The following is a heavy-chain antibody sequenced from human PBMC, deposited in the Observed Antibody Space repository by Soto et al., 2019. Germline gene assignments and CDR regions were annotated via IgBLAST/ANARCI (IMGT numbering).Heavy chain of an antibody. V-gene: IGHV3-21*01. Sequence: GGPLTLSCAASGFSFTDYHMNWLRQAPGKGLEWVWSIGDSRRFVYYADSVKGRFTISRDNAKNSLFLQMNSLRAEDTAVYFCARGARGIILEPLTNFYGLDVWGQGTPVPVSS. CDR2: IGDSRRFV. J-gene: IGHJ6*02. D-gene: IGHD3-3*01. CDR3: ARGARGIILEPLTNFYGLDV. CDR1: GFSFTDYH.